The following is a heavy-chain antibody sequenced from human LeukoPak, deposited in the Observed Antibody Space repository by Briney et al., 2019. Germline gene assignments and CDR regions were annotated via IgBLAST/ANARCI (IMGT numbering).Heavy chain of an antibody. CDR1: GYIFTHYW. V-gene: IGHV5-51*01. J-gene: IGHJ3*02. CDR3: AIRRSSTSDAVDI. CDR2: INPADSDT. Sequence: GESLKISCNGSGYIFTHYWIGWVRQMPGKGLEWMGIINPADSDTRYSPSFQGQVLISADKSISTAYLHWGSLKASDTAMYCCAIRRSSTSDAVDIWGQGTIVTVS.